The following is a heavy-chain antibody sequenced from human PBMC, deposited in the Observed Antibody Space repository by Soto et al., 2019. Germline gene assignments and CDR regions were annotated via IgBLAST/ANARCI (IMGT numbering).Heavy chain of an antibody. D-gene: IGHD6-13*01. CDR2: IYYSGST. V-gene: IGHV4-59*01. CDR1: GGSISSYY. CDR3: ARDSGIAAAPFNWFDP. Sequence: PSETLSLTCTVSGGSISSYYWSWIRQPPGKGLEWIGYIYYSGSTNYNPSLKSRVTISVDTSKNQFSLKLSSVTAADTAVYYCARDSGIAAAPFNWFDPWGQGTLVTVSS. J-gene: IGHJ5*02.